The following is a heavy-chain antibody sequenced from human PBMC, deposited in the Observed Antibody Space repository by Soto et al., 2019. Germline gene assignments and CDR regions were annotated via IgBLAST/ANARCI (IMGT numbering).Heavy chain of an antibody. J-gene: IGHJ6*02. Sequence: GSLRLSCAASGYKFSSYAMSWVRQAPGKGLEWVSSISTSGGSTYYADSVKGRVTISRDNSNNTLYLQMNSLRAVDTAVYYCSLSDRYYGMDVWGLGTSLTVSS. CDR3: SLSDRYYGMDV. V-gene: IGHV3-23*01. CDR1: GYKFSSYA. CDR2: ISTSGGST.